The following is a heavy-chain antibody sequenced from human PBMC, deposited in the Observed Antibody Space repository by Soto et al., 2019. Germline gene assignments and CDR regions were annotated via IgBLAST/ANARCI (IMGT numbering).Heavy chain of an antibody. Sequence: SETLSLTCTVSGGSISSSSYYWGWIRQPPGKGLEWIGIIYYSGGTYYNPSLKSRVTISVDTSKNQFSLKLSSVTAADMAVYFCVRRGGVATNAFDIWGQGTMVTVSS. CDR2: IYYSGGT. V-gene: IGHV4-39*01. CDR1: GGSISSSSYY. J-gene: IGHJ3*02. CDR3: VRRGGVATNAFDI. D-gene: IGHD5-12*01.